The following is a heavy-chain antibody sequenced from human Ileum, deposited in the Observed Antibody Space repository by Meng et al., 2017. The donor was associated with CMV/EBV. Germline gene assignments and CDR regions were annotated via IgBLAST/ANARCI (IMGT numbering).Heavy chain of an antibody. CDR3: AKDLGGRGVGAPDEH. CDR1: GFTFSDYA. V-gene: IGHV3-23*03. D-gene: IGHD3-3*01. J-gene: IGHJ1*01. Sequence: GESLKISCAASGFTFSDYAMNWVRQAPGKGLQWVSVIYYDGVGTQHAGSVKGRFTISRDNSRNTLSLQMYSLGAEDTAVYYCAKDLGGRGVGAPDEHWGQGTLVTVSS. CDR2: IYYDGVGT.